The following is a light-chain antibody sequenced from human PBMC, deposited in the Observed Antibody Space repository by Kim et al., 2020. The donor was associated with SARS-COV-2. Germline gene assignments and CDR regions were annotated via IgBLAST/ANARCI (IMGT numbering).Light chain of an antibody. CDR1: SGSVASSY. CDR3: QSYDSTKDCV. V-gene: IGLV6-57*03. J-gene: IGLJ2*01. CDR2: DDN. Sequence: KTVTVSGPRSSGSVASSYVHWYQQRPGSAPTTVIYDDNDRPSGVPDRFSGSIDSSSNTASLTISGLRTEDEADYYCQSYDSTKDCVFGGGTQLTVL.